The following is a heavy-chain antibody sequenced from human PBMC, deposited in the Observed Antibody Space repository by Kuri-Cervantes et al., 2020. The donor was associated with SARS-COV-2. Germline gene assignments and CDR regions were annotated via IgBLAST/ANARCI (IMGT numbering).Heavy chain of an antibody. CDR2: IYWNDYK. CDR3: AHRHCSSTICDDALDV. J-gene: IGHJ3*01. V-gene: IGHV2-5*01. CDR1: VVSLITSRVG. D-gene: IGHD2-2*01. Sequence: SGPTQVIPTRTLTLTCTFSVVSLITSRVGVGWIRQPPGKDLEWLVLIYWNDYKRYSPSLKRRLTITKATSKNQVVLTMTNMDPVDTATYCCAHRHCSSTICDDALDVWGQGTMVTVSS.